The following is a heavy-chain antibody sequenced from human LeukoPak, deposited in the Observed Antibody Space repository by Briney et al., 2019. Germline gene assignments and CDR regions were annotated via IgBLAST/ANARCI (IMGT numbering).Heavy chain of an antibody. D-gene: IGHD2-21*01. CDR1: GFAFSSYG. CDR2: ILYDGIDK. V-gene: IGHV3-30*18. CDR3: VKPQYCGDRCSNWFDP. J-gene: IGHJ5*02. Sequence: GGSLRLSCAASGFAFSSYGMHWVRQSPDKGLEWVAVILYDGIDKYYADSVKGRFTISRDNSKNTLYLQMNSLRTEDTAVYYCVKPQYCGDRCSNWFDPWGQGTLVIASS.